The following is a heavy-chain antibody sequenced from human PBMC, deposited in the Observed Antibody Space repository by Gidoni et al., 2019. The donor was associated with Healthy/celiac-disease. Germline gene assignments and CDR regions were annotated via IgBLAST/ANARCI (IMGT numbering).Heavy chain of an antibody. J-gene: IGHJ4*02. D-gene: IGHD3-3*01. CDR2: ISGSGGST. CDR1: GLTFSSFA. CDR3: AKDGGVYDFWSGYHPSAFDY. Sequence: EVQLLESGGGLVQPGGSLRLSCSASGLTFSSFAISWVRQAPGKGLEWVSAISGSGGSTYYADSVKGRFTISRDNSKNTLYLQMNSLRAEDTAVYYCAKDGGVYDFWSGYHPSAFDYWGQGTLVTVSS. V-gene: IGHV3-23*01.